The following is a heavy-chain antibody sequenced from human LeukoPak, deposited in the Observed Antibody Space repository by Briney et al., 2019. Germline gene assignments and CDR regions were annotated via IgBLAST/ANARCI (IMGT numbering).Heavy chain of an antibody. CDR2: IYYSGST. CDR3: ARVPDYSNKNWFDP. Sequence: PSEALSLTCTVSGGSVSSGSYYWSWIRQPPGKGLEWIGYIYYSGSTYYNPSLKSRVTISVDTSKNQFSLKLSSVTAADTAVYYCARVPDYSNKNWFDPWGQGTLVTVSS. V-gene: IGHV4-61*01. D-gene: IGHD4-11*01. CDR1: GGSVSSGSYY. J-gene: IGHJ5*02.